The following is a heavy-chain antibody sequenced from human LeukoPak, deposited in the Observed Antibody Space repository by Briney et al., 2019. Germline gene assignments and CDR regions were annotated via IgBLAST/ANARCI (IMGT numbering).Heavy chain of an antibody. V-gene: IGHV1-8*02. CDR3: ARDYDSSGYLDY. CDR2: MNPNSGNT. CDR1: GYTFTSYG. D-gene: IGHD3-22*01. Sequence: ASVKVSCKASGYTFTSYGISWVRQAPGQGLEWMGWMNPNSGNTGYAQKFQGRVTMTRNTSISTAYMELSSLRSEDTAVYYCARDYDSSGYLDYWGQGTLVTV. J-gene: IGHJ4*02.